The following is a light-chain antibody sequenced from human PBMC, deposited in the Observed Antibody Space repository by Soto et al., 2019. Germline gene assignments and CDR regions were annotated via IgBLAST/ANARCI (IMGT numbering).Light chain of an antibody. V-gene: IGKV1-39*01. J-gene: IGKJ4*01. CDR2: AAS. CDR1: QSISSY. CDR3: QQSYSNPRT. Sequence: TPVTQSPSSLSASVVGRGTITCRAIQSISSYLNWYQQKPGKAPKLLIYAASSLQSEVPSRFSGSGSGKDFTLTISSLQPEDFATYYCQQSYSNPRTFGGGTKVDI.